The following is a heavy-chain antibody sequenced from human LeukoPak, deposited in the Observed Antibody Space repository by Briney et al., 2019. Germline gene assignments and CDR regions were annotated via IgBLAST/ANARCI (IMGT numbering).Heavy chain of an antibody. Sequence: GGSLRLSCAASGFTFSDYYMDWVRQTPGNGLEWVGRIRIRAKGYTTDYGASVKGRFTISRDDSKNSVYLQMNSLQSEDTAVYYCVRDVWWTYDYWGQGTLVTVSS. J-gene: IGHJ4*02. V-gene: IGHV3-72*01. CDR2: IRIRAKGYTT. CDR1: GFTFSDYY. D-gene: IGHD2-8*02. CDR3: VRDVWWTYDY.